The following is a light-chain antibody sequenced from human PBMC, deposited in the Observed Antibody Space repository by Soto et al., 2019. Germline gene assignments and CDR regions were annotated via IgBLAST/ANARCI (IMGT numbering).Light chain of an antibody. V-gene: IGLV2-14*03. CDR3: SSFTGSNYV. J-gene: IGLJ1*01. Sequence: QSALTQPASVSGSPGQSITISCTGAISDVGGYNFVSWYQQYPGKAPKLMICDVSNRPSGVSNRFSGSKSGNTASLTISGLQAEDEADYYCSSFTGSNYVFATGTKVTVL. CDR2: DVS. CDR1: ISDVGGYNF.